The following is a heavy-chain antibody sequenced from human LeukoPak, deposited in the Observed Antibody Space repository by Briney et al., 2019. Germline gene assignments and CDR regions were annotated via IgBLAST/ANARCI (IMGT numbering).Heavy chain of an antibody. J-gene: IGHJ5*02. CDR2: IYYSGST. V-gene: IGHV4-61*01. CDR1: GYSISSGYY. CDR3: ARAPPKYNWFDP. Sequence: SETLSLTCTVSGYSISSGYYWGWIRQPPGKGLEWIGYIYYSGSTNYNPSLKSRVTISVDTSKNQFSLKLSSVTAADTAVYYCARAPPKYNWFDPWGQGTLVTVSS.